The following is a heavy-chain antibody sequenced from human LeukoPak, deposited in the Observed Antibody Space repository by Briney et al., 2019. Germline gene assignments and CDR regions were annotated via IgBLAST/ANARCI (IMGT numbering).Heavy chain of an antibody. CDR2: IKQDGSEK. V-gene: IGHV3-7*01. D-gene: IGHD4-17*01. CDR1: GFTFSSYA. CDR3: ARDQGDYFIPYYFDY. Sequence: PGGSLRLPCAASGFTFSSYAMSWVRQAPGKGLEWVANIKQDGSEKYYVDSVKGRFTISRDNAKNSLYLQMNSLRAEDTAVYYCARDQGDYFIPYYFDYWGQGTLVTVSS. J-gene: IGHJ4*02.